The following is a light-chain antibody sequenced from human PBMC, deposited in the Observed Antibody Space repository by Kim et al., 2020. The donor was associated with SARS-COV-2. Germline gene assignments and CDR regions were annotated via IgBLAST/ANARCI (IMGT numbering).Light chain of an antibody. CDR2: GAS. CDR1: QSVSSN. V-gene: IGKV3-15*01. CDR3: QQFNNRTLYS. J-gene: IGKJ2*03. Sequence: VSPGERATLSCRASQSVSSNLAWYQQQPGQAPRLLIYGASTRAPGVPARFSGSGSGTEFTLTISSLQSEDFAIYYCQQFNNRTLYSFGQGTKLEI.